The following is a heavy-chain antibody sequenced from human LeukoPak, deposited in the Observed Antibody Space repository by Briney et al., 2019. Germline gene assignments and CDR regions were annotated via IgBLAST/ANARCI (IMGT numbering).Heavy chain of an antibody. CDR3: ARGRKAMVRGVIIDRYYYYMDV. J-gene: IGHJ6*03. V-gene: IGHV4-34*01. Sequence: SETLSLTCAVYGGSFSVYYWSWIRQPPGKGLEWIGEINHSGSTNYNPSLKSRVTISVDTSKNQFSLKLSSVTAADTAVYYCARGRKAMVRGVIIDRYYYYMDVWGKGTTVTVSS. CDR1: GGSFSVYY. CDR2: INHSGST. D-gene: IGHD3-10*01.